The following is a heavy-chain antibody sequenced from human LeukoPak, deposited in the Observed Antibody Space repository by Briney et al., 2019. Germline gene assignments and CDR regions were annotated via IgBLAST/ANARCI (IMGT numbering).Heavy chain of an antibody. Sequence: ASVKVSCKASGGTFSSYAISWVRQAPGQGLEWVGGIIPIFGTENYAQKFQGRVTITADESTSTAYMELSSLRSDDTAVYYCARVPIAAAGTLFDYWGQGTLVTVSS. CDR1: GGTFSSYA. D-gene: IGHD6-13*01. J-gene: IGHJ4*02. CDR3: ARVPIAAAGTLFDY. V-gene: IGHV1-69*13. CDR2: IIPIFGTE.